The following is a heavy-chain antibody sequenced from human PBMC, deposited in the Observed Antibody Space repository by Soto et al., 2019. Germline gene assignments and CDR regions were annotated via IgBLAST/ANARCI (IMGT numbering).Heavy chain of an antibody. D-gene: IGHD3-22*01. J-gene: IGHJ4*02. V-gene: IGHV3-23*01. Sequence: EVQLLESGGGLVQPGGSLRLSCVASGFTFSSYAMSWVRQAPGKGLEWVSSISGSGGTTYYADSVKGRFTISRDDSKNTLYLQMNSLRAEDTAVYYCAKDRTLYCETTFDSWGQGTLVIVSS. CDR3: AKDRTLYCETTFDS. CDR1: GFTFSSYA. CDR2: ISGSGGTT.